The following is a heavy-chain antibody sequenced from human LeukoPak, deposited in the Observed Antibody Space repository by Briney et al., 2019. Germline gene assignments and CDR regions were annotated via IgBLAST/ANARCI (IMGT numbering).Heavy chain of an antibody. D-gene: IGHD6-13*01. CDR2: IYYSGSK. CDR1: GGSISSTSDY. CDR3: ARGTGYSSSCPPH. V-gene: IGHV4-39*07. J-gene: IGHJ4*02. Sequence: SETLSLTCTVCGGSISSTSDYWVWIRQPPGRGLEWIASIYYSGSKYNNPSLKSRVTISINTSKNSFSLRLTSVTAADTAVYFCARGTGYSSSCPPHWGQGTLVTVSS.